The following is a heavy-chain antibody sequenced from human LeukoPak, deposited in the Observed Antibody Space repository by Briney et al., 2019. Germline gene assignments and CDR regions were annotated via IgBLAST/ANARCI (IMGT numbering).Heavy chain of an antibody. D-gene: IGHD6-19*01. J-gene: IGHJ4*02. Sequence: GGSLRLSCAASGFTFSSSSMKWVRQAPGKGLEWVSSISSSSTYIDYADSVKGRFTISRDNAKNSMYLQMNSLRAEDTAVYYCARERPPYSSGYDWGQGTLVTVSS. CDR3: ARERPPYSSGYD. CDR2: ISSSSTYI. V-gene: IGHV3-21*01. CDR1: GFTFSSSS.